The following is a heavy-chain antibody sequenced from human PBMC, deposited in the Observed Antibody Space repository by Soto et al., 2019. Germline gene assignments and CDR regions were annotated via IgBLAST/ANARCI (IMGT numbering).Heavy chain of an antibody. CDR1: GGSISSSSYY. J-gene: IGHJ3*02. D-gene: IGHD1-26*01. V-gene: IGHV4-39*01. CDR3: AIHSGSYPDAFDI. Sequence: SETLSLTCTVSGGSISSSSYYWGWIRQPPGKGLEWIGSIYYSGSTYYNPSLKSRITISVDTSKNQFSLKLSSVTAADTAVYYCAIHSGSYPDAFDIWGQGTMVTV. CDR2: IYYSGST.